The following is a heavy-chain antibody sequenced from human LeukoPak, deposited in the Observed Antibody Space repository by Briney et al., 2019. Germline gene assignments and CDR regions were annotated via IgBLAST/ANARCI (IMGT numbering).Heavy chain of an antibody. CDR1: AGTFSSYA. D-gene: IGHD2-15*01. Sequence: SVKVSCKASAGTFSSYAISWVLQAPGQGLEWMGGIIPIFGTANYAQKFQGRVTITTDESTSTAYMELSSLRSEDTAVYYCARRGIFLDNCSGGSCYDYWFDPWGQGTLVTVSS. J-gene: IGHJ5*02. V-gene: IGHV1-69*05. CDR3: ARRGIFLDNCSGGSCYDYWFDP. CDR2: IIPIFGTA.